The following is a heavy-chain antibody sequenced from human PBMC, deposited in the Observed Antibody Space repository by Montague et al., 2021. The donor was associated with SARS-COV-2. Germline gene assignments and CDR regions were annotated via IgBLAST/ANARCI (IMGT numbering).Heavy chain of an antibody. CDR3: ARDSRTSGWGYWYHGLDV. CDR2: INHSGST. J-gene: IGHJ6*02. V-gene: IGHV4-34*01. Sequence: SETLSLTCAVYGGSFSGYYWSWIRQPPGKGLEWIGEINHSGSTKYNPSLKSRVTISVDTSKNQFSLKLSSVTAADTAVYYCARDSRTSGWGYWYHGLDVWGQGTTVIVSS. D-gene: IGHD6-19*01. CDR1: GGSFSGYY.